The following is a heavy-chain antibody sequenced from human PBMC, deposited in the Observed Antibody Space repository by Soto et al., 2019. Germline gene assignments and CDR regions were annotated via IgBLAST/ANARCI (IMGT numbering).Heavy chain of an antibody. J-gene: IGHJ5*02. D-gene: IGHD2-21*01. CDR1: GFIFSSYA. Sequence: PGGSLRLSCAASGFIFSSYAMHWVRQAPGKGLEWVSAISGSGGSTYYADSVKGRFTISRDNSKNTLYLQMNSLRAEDTAVYFCASSKYDVVAGSVWFDPWGQGTLVTVSS. CDR2: ISGSGGST. CDR3: ASSKYDVVAGSVWFDP. V-gene: IGHV3-23*01.